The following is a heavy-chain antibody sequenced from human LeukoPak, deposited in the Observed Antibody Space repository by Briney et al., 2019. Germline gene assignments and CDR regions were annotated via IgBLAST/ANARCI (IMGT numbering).Heavy chain of an antibody. J-gene: IGHJ5*02. Sequence: SESLSLTCTVSGGSISSSSYYWGWIRQPPGKGLDWFGSIYYSVSTYDNRSLKSRVTISVDTSKNKFSLKLSSVTAADTAVYYCASRFWSGYYYNWFDPWGQGTLVTVSS. D-gene: IGHD3-3*01. V-gene: IGHV4-39*01. CDR2: IYYSVST. CDR3: ASRFWSGYYYNWFDP. CDR1: GGSISSSSYY.